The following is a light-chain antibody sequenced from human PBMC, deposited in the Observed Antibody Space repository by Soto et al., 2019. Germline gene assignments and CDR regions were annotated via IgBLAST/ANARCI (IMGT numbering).Light chain of an antibody. CDR3: SLYTSENPYV. V-gene: IGLV2-18*01. CDR1: STDFVSYNR. J-gene: IGLJ1*01. CDR2: EAS. Sequence: QSALTHPPSVSGSPGQSVTISCTGTSTDFVSYNRVSWYQQPPGTAPKLIIYEASNRPSGVPDRFSGSKSGNTASLTISGLQAADEADYYCSLYTSENPYVFGTGTKVPS.